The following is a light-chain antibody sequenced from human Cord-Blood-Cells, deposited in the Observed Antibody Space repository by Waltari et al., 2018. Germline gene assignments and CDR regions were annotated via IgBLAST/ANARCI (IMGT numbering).Light chain of an antibody. J-gene: IGKJ5*01. CDR1: QSVSSY. V-gene: IGKV3-11*01. CDR3: QQRSNWPPIT. CDR2: DAS. Sequence: EIVLPQYPATLSMSPGERATISCRASQSVSSYLGWYQQKPGQAPRLLIYDASNRATGIPARFSGSGSGTDFTLTISSLEPEDFAVYYCQQRSNWPPITFGQGTRLEIK.